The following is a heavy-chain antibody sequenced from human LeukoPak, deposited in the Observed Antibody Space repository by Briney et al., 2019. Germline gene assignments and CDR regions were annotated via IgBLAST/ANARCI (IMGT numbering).Heavy chain of an antibody. J-gene: IGHJ4*02. CDR1: GLTFSSYA. D-gene: IGHD3-22*01. Sequence: GGSLRLSCAASGLTFSSYAMSWVRQAPGKGLEWVSAISGSGGSTYYADSVKGRFTISRDNSKNTLYLQMNGLRAEDTAVYYCAPQGGLSRYHDSSGYYPYYFDYWGQGTLVTVSS. V-gene: IGHV3-23*01. CDR2: ISGSGGST. CDR3: APQGGLSRYHDSSGYYPYYFDY.